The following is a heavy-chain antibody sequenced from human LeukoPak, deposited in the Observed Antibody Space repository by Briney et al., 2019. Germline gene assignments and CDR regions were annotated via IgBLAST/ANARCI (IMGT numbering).Heavy chain of an antibody. V-gene: IGHV4-34*01. CDR2: INHSGST. D-gene: IGHD5-12*01. CDR1: GGSFSGYY. J-gene: IGHJ4*02. CDR3: ASYSGYESEGYFDY. Sequence: PSETLSLTCAVYGGSFSGYYWSWIRQPPGKGLEWIGEINHSGSTNYNPSLKSRVTISVDTSKNQFSLKLSSVTAADTAVYYCASYSGYESEGYFDYWAREPWSPSPQ.